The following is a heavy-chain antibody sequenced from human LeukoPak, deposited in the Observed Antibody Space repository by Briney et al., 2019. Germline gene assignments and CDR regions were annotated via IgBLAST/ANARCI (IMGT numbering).Heavy chain of an antibody. CDR2: ISSSSSYI. Sequence: GGSLRLSCAASGFTFSIYSMNWVRQAPGKGLEWVSSISSSSSYIYYADSVKGRFTISRDNAKNSLYLQMNSLRAEDTAVYYCARVGVVHAFDIWGQGTMVTVSS. CDR3: ARVGVVHAFDI. D-gene: IGHD2-15*01. J-gene: IGHJ3*02. V-gene: IGHV3-21*01. CDR1: GFTFSIYS.